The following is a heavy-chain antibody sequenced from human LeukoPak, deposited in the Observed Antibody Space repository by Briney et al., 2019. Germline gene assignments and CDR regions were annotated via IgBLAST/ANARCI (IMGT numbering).Heavy chain of an antibody. CDR3: AKVTTEDAFDI. Sequence: GGSLRLSCVGSGFIFSRYWMTWVRQAPGKGLEWVSSISSSSSYIYYADSVKGRFTISRDNSKNTLYLQMNSLRAEDTAVYYCAKVTTEDAFDIWGQGTMVTVSS. J-gene: IGHJ3*02. V-gene: IGHV3-21*04. D-gene: IGHD4-17*01. CDR1: GFIFSRYW. CDR2: ISSSSSYI.